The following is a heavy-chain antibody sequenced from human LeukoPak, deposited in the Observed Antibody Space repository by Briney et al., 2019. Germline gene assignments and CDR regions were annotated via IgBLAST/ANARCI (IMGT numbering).Heavy chain of an antibody. CDR2: ISYDGSNK. Sequence: GGSLRLSCAASGFTFSSYAMRWVRQAPGKGLEWVAVISYDGSNKYYADSVKGRFTISRDNSKNTLYLQMNSLRAEDTAVYYCARAVGYSYGFDYFDYWGQGTLVTVSS. D-gene: IGHD5-18*01. CDR3: ARAVGYSYGFDYFDY. CDR1: GFTFSSYA. V-gene: IGHV3-30*04. J-gene: IGHJ4*02.